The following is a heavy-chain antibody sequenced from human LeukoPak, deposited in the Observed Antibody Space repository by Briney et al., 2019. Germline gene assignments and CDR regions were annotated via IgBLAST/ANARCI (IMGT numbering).Heavy chain of an antibody. Sequence: GASVKVSCKASGYTFTSYGISWVRQAPGQGLEWMGGIITIFGTAKYAQKFQGRVTMTRDMSTSTVYMELSSLRSEDTALYYCARVAILVADLNWFDPWGQGTLVTVSS. D-gene: IGHD5-12*01. J-gene: IGHJ5*02. V-gene: IGHV1-69*05. CDR3: ARVAILVADLNWFDP. CDR2: IITIFGTA. CDR1: GYTFTSYG.